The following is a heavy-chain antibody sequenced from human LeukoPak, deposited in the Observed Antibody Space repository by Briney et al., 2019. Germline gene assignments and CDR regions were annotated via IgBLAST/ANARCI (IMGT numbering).Heavy chain of an antibody. V-gene: IGHV3-30-3*01. J-gene: IGHJ3*02. Sequence: GGSLRLSCAASGFTFNIYAMHWVRQAPGKGLEWVAVISYDGSKTYYADSVKGRFTISRDNSKNTLYLQMNSLRAEDTAVYYCARSSPYSSSWYSAFDTWGQGTMVTVSS. CDR2: ISYDGSKT. D-gene: IGHD6-13*01. CDR1: GFTFNIYA. CDR3: ARSSPYSSSWYSAFDT.